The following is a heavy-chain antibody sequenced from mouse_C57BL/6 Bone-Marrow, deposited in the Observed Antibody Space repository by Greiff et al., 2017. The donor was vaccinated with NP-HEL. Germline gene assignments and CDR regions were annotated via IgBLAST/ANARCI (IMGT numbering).Heavy chain of an antibody. CDR3: ARDGDGYYEGFAY. D-gene: IGHD2-3*01. J-gene: IGHJ3*01. Sequence: VQLQQPGAELVRPGTSVKLSCKASGYTFTSYWMHWVKQRPGQGLEWIGVIAPSDSYTNYNQKFKGKATLTVDTSSSTAYMQLSSLTSEDSAVYYCARDGDGYYEGFAYWGQGTLVTVSA. CDR2: IAPSDSYT. V-gene: IGHV1-59*01. CDR1: GYTFTSYW.